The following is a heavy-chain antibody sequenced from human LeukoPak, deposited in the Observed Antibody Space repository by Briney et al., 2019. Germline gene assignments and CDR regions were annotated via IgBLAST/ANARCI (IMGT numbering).Heavy chain of an antibody. CDR2: IYSGGST. CDR3: ARGGYSYGLDY. CDR1: GFTFSSYS. J-gene: IGHJ4*02. D-gene: IGHD5-18*01. V-gene: IGHV3-66*01. Sequence: PGGSLRLSCAASGFTFSSYSMSWVRQAPGKGLEWVSVIYSGGSTYYADSVKGRFTISRDNSKNTLYLQMNSLRAEDTAVYYCARGGYSYGLDYWGQGTLVTVSS.